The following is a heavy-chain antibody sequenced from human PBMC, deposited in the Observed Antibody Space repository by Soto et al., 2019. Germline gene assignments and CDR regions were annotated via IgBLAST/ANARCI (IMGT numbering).Heavy chain of an antibody. CDR1: GGSISSGDYY. Sequence: QVQLQESGPGLVKPSQTLSLTCTVSGGSISSGDYYWSWIRQPPGKGLEWIGYIDYSGSTYYNPSLKSRVTISVDTSKNQFSLKLSSVTAADTAVYYCARAPRATLSSGRAFDIWGQGTMVTVSS. CDR2: IDYSGST. V-gene: IGHV4-30-4*01. J-gene: IGHJ3*02. CDR3: ARAPRATLSSGRAFDI. D-gene: IGHD6-19*01.